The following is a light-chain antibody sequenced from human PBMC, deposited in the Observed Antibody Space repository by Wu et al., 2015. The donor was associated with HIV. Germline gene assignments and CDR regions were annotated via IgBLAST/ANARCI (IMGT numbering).Light chain of an antibody. V-gene: IGKV3-20*01. CDR2: GVS. Sequence: EIVLTQSPGTLSLSPGERATLSCRASQSVSSTYLAWYQQKPGQAPRLLIYGVSSRATGIPDRFSGSGSGTDFTLTISRLEPEDFAVYYCQQYGSSPYTFGRRDKLE. CDR3: QQYGSSPYT. J-gene: IGKJ2*01. CDR1: QSVSSTY.